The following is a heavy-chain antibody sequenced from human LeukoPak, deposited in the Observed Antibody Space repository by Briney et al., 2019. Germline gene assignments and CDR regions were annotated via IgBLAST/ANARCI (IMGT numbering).Heavy chain of an antibody. Sequence: TGGSLRLSCAASGFTFSSNSMNWVRQAPGKGLEWVSSISTSSSYIDYADSVKGRFTISRDNAKNSLYLQMNSLRADDTAVYYCARGSSNIAARDNWFDPWGQGTLVTVSS. CDR2: ISTSSSYI. D-gene: IGHD6-6*01. V-gene: IGHV3-21*01. CDR1: GFTFSSNS. J-gene: IGHJ5*02. CDR3: ARGSSNIAARDNWFDP.